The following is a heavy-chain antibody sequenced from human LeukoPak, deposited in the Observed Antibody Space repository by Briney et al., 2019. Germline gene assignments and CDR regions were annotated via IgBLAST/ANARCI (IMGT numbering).Heavy chain of an antibody. CDR2: LYHRGNT. V-gene: IGHV4-38-2*02. D-gene: IGHD3-10*01. CDR1: GYTLSSAHY. CDR3: ARRRLYDSGRFD. J-gene: IGHJ4*02. Sequence: SETLSLTCIVSGYTLSSAHYWGWIRQPPGRGLEWLGTLYHRGNTFYNPSLKGRVSISVDTSKNHFSLNVTSVTPADTAVYFCARRRLYDSGRFDWGQGTLVTVSS.